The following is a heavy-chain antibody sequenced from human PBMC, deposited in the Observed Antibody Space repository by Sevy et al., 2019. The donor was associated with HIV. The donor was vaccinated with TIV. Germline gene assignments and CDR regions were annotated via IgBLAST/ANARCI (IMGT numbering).Heavy chain of an antibody. CDR2: IYRSGST. CDR1: GGSISSSNW. V-gene: IGHV4-4*02. Sequence: SETLSLTCAVSGGSISSSNWWSWVRQPPGKGLEWIGEIYRSGSTNYNPSLKSRVTISVDKSKNQFSLKRSSVTAADTAVYYCARVARSSPAVAGTPLPEYFDYWGQGTLVTVSS. D-gene: IGHD6-19*01. CDR3: ARVARSSPAVAGTPLPEYFDY. J-gene: IGHJ4*02.